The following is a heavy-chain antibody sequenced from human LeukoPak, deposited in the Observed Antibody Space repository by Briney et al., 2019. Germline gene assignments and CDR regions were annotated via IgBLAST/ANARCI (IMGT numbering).Heavy chain of an antibody. CDR2: IYSDGSAT. D-gene: IGHD3-16*01. V-gene: IGHV3-74*03. J-gene: IGHJ3*01. CDR3: ATDSGHSFSY. CDR1: GFTFNTAW. Sequence: GGSLRLSCAASGFTFNTAWMHWVRQAPGKGLVWVSRIYSDGSATTYAEFVKGRFTISRDNAKNTLCLQMSSLRIEDTAVYYCATDSGHSFSYWGQGTKVTVSA.